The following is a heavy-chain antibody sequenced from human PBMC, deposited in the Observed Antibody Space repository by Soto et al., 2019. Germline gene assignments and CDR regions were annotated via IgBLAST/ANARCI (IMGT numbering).Heavy chain of an antibody. V-gene: IGHV3-21*01. CDR2: ISSSSSYI. J-gene: IGHJ4*02. CDR3: ARAWYCSSNSCPFDY. D-gene: IGHD2-2*01. CDR1: GFTFSSYS. Sequence: VQVAESGGGLVKPGGSLRLSCAASGFTFSSYSMNWVRQAPGKGLEWVSYISSSSSYIYYADSVKGRFTISRDNAKNSLYLQMNSLRAEDTAVYYCARAWYCSSNSCPFDYWGQGTLVTVSS.